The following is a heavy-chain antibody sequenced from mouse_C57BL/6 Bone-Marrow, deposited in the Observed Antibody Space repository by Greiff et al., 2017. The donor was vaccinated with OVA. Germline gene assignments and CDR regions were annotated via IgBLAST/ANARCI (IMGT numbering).Heavy chain of an antibody. CDR1: GFSLTSYG. Sequence: VQLQQSGPGLVAPSQSLSITCTVSGFSLTSYGVHWVRQPPGKGLEWLVVIWSDGSTTYNSALKSRLSISKDNSKSQVFLKMNSLQTDDTAMYYCARHTLYGSSYYFDYWGQGTTLTVSS. CDR2: IWSDGST. D-gene: IGHD1-1*01. CDR3: ARHTLYGSSYYFDY. V-gene: IGHV2-6-1*01. J-gene: IGHJ2*01.